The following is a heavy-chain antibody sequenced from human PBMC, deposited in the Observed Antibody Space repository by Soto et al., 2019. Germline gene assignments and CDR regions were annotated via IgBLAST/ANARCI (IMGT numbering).Heavy chain of an antibody. Sequence: EVQLVESGGGLVQPGRSLRLSCVASGFTFDDYAMHWVRQAPGQGLEWVSGINSNSGSIGYAYSVQGRFTISRDNAKNSVYLQMNSLSPEDTAWYYCAKGQRYCSSASCYFLPRVVDPWGQGTLVTVSS. D-gene: IGHD2-2*01. V-gene: IGHV3-9*01. CDR3: AKGQRYCSSASCYFLPRVVDP. CDR2: INSNSGSI. CDR1: GFTFDDYA. J-gene: IGHJ5*02.